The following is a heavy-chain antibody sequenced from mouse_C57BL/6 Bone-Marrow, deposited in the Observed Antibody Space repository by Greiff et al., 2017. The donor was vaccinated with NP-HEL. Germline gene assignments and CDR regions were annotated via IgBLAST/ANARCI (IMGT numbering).Heavy chain of an antibody. CDR3: VRHVSRDYDGAMDY. Sequence: EVKLVESGGGLVQPKGSLKLSCAASGFSFNTYAMNWVRQAPGQGLEWVARLRSKSNNYATYYADSVKDRFTISRDDSESMLYLQMNNKKTEDTAMYYGVRHVSRDYDGAMDYWGQGTSVTVSS. D-gene: IGHD2-4*01. V-gene: IGHV10-1*01. J-gene: IGHJ4*01. CDR2: LRSKSNNYAT. CDR1: GFSFNTYA.